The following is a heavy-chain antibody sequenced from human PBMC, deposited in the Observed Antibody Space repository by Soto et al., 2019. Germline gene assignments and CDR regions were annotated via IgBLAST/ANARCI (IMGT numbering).Heavy chain of an antibody. V-gene: IGHV3-73*02. Sequence: EVQLVQSGGGLVQPGGSLKLSCAASGFTFSGSTVHWVRQASGEGLQWVGRIRSKANDYATTYIASVKGRFTISREDSRNTAYLQMSDLKTEDTAVYYCTGGYCTGCTCYSGYFQHWGQGALVTVFS. CDR1: GFTFSGST. D-gene: IGHD2-15*01. J-gene: IGHJ1*01. CDR2: IRSKANDYAT. CDR3: TGGYCTGCTCYSGYFQH.